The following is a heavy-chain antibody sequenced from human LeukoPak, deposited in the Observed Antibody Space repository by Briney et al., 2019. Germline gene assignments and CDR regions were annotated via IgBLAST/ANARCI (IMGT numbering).Heavy chain of an antibody. CDR2: IYHSGST. Sequence: TLSPPSSVLGGSISSGGYSWSWIRPPPGKGLGWIGYIYHSGSTYYNPSLRRRLTIPGNSSKHHFSMKLGSVTAAAPAVYLCAGEGFVSGTERGYYYYGMDVWGQGTTVTVSS. V-gene: IGHV4-30-2*01. D-gene: IGHD1-1*01. CDR3: AGEGFVSGTERGYYYYGMDV. J-gene: IGHJ6*02. CDR1: GGSISSGGYS.